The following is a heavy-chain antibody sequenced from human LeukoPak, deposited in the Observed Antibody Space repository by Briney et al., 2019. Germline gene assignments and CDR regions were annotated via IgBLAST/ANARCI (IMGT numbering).Heavy chain of an antibody. J-gene: IGHJ3*02. Sequence: SETLSLTCTVSGGSISSYYWSWIRQPPGKGLEWIGYIYYSGSTNYNPSLKSRVTISVDTSKNQFSLKLSSVTAADTTVYYCARQVGSGWYRTAFDIWGQGTMVTVSS. CDR1: GGSISSYY. CDR3: ARQVGSGWYRTAFDI. D-gene: IGHD6-19*01. V-gene: IGHV4-59*08. CDR2: IYYSGST.